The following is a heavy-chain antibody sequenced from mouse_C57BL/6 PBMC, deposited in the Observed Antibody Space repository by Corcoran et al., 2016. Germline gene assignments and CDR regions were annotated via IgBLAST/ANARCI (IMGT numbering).Heavy chain of an antibody. Sequence: QVQLQQSGAELARPGASVKLSCKASGYTFTSYGISWVKQRTGQGLEWIGEIYPRSGNTYYNEKFKGKATLTADKSSSTAYMQLRSLTSEDSAVYFCAPYNSNLYYLDYWGQGTTLPVSS. J-gene: IGHJ2*01. D-gene: IGHD2-5*01. CDR1: GYTFTSYG. CDR2: IYPRSGNT. V-gene: IGHV1-81*01. CDR3: APYNSNLYYLDY.